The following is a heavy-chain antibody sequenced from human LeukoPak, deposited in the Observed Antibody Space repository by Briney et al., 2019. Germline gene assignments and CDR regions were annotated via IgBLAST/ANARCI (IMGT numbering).Heavy chain of an antibody. V-gene: IGHV3-48*03. CDR2: ISSSGSTI. CDR1: GFTFRSYE. CDR3: AREDGGNYFDY. D-gene: IGHD4-23*01. Sequence: AGGSLRLSCAASGFTFRSYEMNWVRQAPGKGLEWVSYISSSGSTIVYADSVKGRFTISRDNAKNSLYLQMNGLRAEDTAVYYCAREDGGNYFDYWGQGTLVTVSS. J-gene: IGHJ4*02.